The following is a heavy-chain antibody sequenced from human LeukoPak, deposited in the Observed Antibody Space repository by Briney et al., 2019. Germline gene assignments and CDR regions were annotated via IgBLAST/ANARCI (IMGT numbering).Heavy chain of an antibody. CDR3: ARGGAIVVLTAIRLLDY. D-gene: IGHD2-21*02. Sequence: ASVKVSCKASGYTFTSYGISWVRQATGQGLEWMGWMNPNNGNTVYAQKFQGRVTMTRNTSISTAYMELSSLRSEDTAVYYCARGGAIVVLTAIRLLDYWGQGTLVTVSS. CDR1: GYTFTSYG. CDR2: MNPNNGNT. J-gene: IGHJ4*02. V-gene: IGHV1-8*02.